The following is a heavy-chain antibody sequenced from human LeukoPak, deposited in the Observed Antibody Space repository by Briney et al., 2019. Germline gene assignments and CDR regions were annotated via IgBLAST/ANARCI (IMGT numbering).Heavy chain of an antibody. CDR2: IYSSGST. J-gene: IGHJ4*02. CDR3: ARLGYSSSGFSDY. CDR1: GGSISSSSYY. V-gene: IGHV4-39*01. D-gene: IGHD6-6*01. Sequence: SDTLCLTCTVSGGSISSSSYYCGWLRQPPGKELEWIVSIYSSGSTYYNPSLKSRVTISVDTSKNQFPPKLSSVTAADTAVYYCARLGYSSSGFSDYWGQGTLVTVSS.